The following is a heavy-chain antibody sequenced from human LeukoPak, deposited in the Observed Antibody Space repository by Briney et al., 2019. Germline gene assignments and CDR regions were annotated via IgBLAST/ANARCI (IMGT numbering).Heavy chain of an antibody. V-gene: IGHV3-23*01. CDR1: GFIFSTYG. J-gene: IGHJ4*02. CDR3: VKHRGYSGYDSIAH. CDR2: ISGSAGST. D-gene: IGHD5-12*01. Sequence: GGSLRLSCAASGFIFSTYGMHWVRQAPGKGLEWVSAISGSAGSTYYADSVKDRFTISRDNSKNTLYLQMNSLRAEDTAVYYCVKHRGYSGYDSIAHWGQGTLVTVSS.